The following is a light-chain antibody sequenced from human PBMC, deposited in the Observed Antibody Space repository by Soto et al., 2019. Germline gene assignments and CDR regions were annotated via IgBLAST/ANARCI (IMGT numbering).Light chain of an antibody. CDR1: QSIGNS. CDR2: DAC. CDR3: RQRYNWPLT. V-gene: IGKV3-11*01. J-gene: IGKJ4*01. Sequence: TVLTQSPATLSMSPGERDTLSCKASQSIGNSLGWFQQKPGQAPRLLIDDACNRATGIPARFTGSGSGSDFTLTISSLEPEDFGVYYCRQRYNWPLTFGGGTRWIS.